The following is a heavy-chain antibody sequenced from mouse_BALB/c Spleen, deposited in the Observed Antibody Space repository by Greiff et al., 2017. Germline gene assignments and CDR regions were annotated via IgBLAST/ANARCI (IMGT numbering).Heavy chain of an antibody. D-gene: IGHD2-1*01. CDR3: ARHYGNPDWFAY. V-gene: IGHV14-3*02. Sequence: GQLQQSGAELVKPGASVKLSCTASGFNIKDTYMHWVKQRPEQGLEWIGRIDPANGNTKYDPKFQGKATITADTSSNTAYLQLSSLTSEDTAVYYCARHYGNPDWFAYWGQGTLVTVSA. J-gene: IGHJ3*01. CDR2: IDPANGNT. CDR1: GFNIKDTY.